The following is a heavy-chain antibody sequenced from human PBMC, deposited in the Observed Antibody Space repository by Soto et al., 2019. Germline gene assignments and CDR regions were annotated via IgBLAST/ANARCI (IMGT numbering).Heavy chain of an antibody. CDR1: GGTFSSYT. V-gene: IGHV1-69*08. J-gene: IGHJ4*02. Sequence: QVQLVQSGAEVKKPGSSVKVSCKASGGTFSSYTISWVRQAPGQGLEWMGRIIPILGIANYAQKFQGRVTITADKSTSPAYMELSSLRSEDTAVYYWARDRGDYGVKGGDYWGQGTLVTVSS. D-gene: IGHD4-17*01. CDR2: IIPILGIA. CDR3: ARDRGDYGVKGGDY.